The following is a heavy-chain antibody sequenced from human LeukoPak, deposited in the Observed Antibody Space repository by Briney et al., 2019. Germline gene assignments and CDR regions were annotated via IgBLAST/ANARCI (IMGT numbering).Heavy chain of an antibody. Sequence: SETLSLTCTISGGSISSYYWSWIRQPAGKGLEWIGRIYISGSTNYNPPLKSRVTMSVDTSKNQFSLKLSSVTAADTAVYYCARDRNYDRSFDYWGQGTLVTVSS. CDR2: IYISGST. D-gene: IGHD3-22*01. CDR1: GGSISSYY. J-gene: IGHJ4*02. V-gene: IGHV4-4*07. CDR3: ARDRNYDRSFDY.